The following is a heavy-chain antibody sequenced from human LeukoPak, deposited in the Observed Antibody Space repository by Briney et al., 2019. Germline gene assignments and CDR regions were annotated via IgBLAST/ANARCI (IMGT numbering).Heavy chain of an antibody. Sequence: SETLSLTCAVYGGSFSGYYWSWIRQPPGKGLEWIGEINHSGSTNYNPSLKSRVTISVDTSKNQFSLKLSSVTAADTAVYYCARPRGIAAVAWFDPWGQGTLVTVSS. J-gene: IGHJ5*02. CDR2: INHSGST. V-gene: IGHV4-34*01. CDR3: ARPRGIAAVAWFDP. D-gene: IGHD6-13*01. CDR1: GGSFSGYY.